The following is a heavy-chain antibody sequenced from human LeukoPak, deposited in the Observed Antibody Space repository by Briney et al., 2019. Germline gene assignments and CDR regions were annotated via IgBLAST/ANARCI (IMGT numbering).Heavy chain of an antibody. CDR3: ASGRLNYFYAMDI. J-gene: IGHJ6*02. CDR2: IWYDGSNK. V-gene: IGHV3-33*01. Sequence: GRSLRLSCVASGFTFSRNGMHWVRQAPGKGLEWVAVIWYDGSNKYYADSVKGRFTISRDNSKNTLYLQMNSPRAEDTAVYYCASGRLNYFYAMDIRGQGTTVTVSS. CDR1: GFTFSRNG.